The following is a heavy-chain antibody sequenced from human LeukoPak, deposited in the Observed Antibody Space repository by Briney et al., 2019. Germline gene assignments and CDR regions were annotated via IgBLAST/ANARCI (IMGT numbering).Heavy chain of an antibody. V-gene: IGHV3-33*01. CDR1: GFTFSSYG. CDR2: IWYDGSNK. Sequence: PGGSLRLSCAASGFTFSSYGMHWVRQAPGKRLEWVAVIWYDGSNKYYADSVKGRFTISRDNSKNTLYLQMNSLRAEDMAVYYCARDHRITIFGVVQLDYWGQGTLVTVSS. J-gene: IGHJ4*02. D-gene: IGHD3-3*01. CDR3: ARDHRITIFGVVQLDY.